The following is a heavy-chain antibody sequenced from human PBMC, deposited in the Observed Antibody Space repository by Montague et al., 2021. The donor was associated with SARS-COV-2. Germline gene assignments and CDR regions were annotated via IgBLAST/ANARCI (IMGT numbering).Heavy chain of an antibody. J-gene: IGHJ5*02. Sequence: SRRLSCAASGFTFSTYAMHWVRRAPGKGLEWVAIIWYDGSTKYYGESVKGRFTISRDNSENTLYLQMNNLRADDTAMYYCARGKDCSDGRCYSGWFDPWGLGAQVIVSS. CDR1: GFTFSTYA. D-gene: IGHD2-15*01. V-gene: IGHV3-33*01. CDR3: ARGKDCSDGRCYSGWFDP. CDR2: IWYDGSTK.